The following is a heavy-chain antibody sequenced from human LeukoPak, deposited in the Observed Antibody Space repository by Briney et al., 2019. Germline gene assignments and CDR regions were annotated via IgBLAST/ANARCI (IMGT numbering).Heavy chain of an antibody. CDR2: ISAYNGNT. Sequence: SVKVSCKASGYTFTSYGISWVRQAPGQGLEWMGWISAYNGNTNYAQKLQGRVTMTTDTSTSTAYMELRSLRSDDTAVYYCAREGLYYDSSGYYSDYWGQGTLVTVSS. V-gene: IGHV1-18*01. CDR3: AREGLYYDSSGYYSDY. CDR1: GYTFTSYG. D-gene: IGHD3-22*01. J-gene: IGHJ4*02.